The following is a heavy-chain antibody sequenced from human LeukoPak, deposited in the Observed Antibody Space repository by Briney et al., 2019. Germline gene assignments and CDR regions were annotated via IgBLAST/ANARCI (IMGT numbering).Heavy chain of an antibody. Sequence: RPGGSLRLSCAASGFTFDDYAMSWVRRAPGKGLEWVSGLNWNGDSTNYADSVKGRFTISRDNAKNPLYLQMNSLGAEDTAFYYCARPAGVAGAFDNWGQGTLVTVSS. CDR1: GFTFDDYA. CDR3: ARPAGVAGAFDN. J-gene: IGHJ4*02. D-gene: IGHD6-19*01. V-gene: IGHV3-20*04. CDR2: LNWNGDST.